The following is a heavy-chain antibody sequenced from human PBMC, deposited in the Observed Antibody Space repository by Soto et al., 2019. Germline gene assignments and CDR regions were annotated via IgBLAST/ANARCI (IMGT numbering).Heavy chain of an antibody. D-gene: IGHD3-3*01. J-gene: IGHJ6*02. CDR1: GFTFSSYW. CDR3: AREGAPGVTIFGVVIGHYYYYGMDV. Sequence: GGSLRLSCAASGFTFSSYWMSWVRQAPGKGLEWVANIKQDGSEKYYVDSVKGRFTISRDNAKNSLYLQMNSLRAEDTAVYYCAREGAPGVTIFGVVIGHYYYYGMDVWGQGTTVTVSS. CDR2: IKQDGSEK. V-gene: IGHV3-7*05.